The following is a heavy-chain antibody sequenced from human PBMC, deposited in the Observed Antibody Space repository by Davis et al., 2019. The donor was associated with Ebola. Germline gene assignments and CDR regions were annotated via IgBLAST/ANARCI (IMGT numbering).Heavy chain of an antibody. CDR2: ISYDGSNK. Sequence: GESLKISCAASGFTFSSYAVHWVRQAPGKGLEWVAVISYDGSNKYYADSVKGRFTISRDNSKNTLYLQMNSLRAEDTAVYYCTRDLQRPNYDILTGYYYYYYGMDVWGQGTTVTVSS. CDR3: TRDLQRPNYDILTGYYYYYYGMDV. CDR1: GFTFSSYA. D-gene: IGHD3-9*01. V-gene: IGHV3-30-3*01. J-gene: IGHJ6*02.